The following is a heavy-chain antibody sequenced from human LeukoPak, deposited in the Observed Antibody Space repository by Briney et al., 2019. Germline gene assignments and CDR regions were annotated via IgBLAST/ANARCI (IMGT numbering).Heavy chain of an antibody. Sequence: GGSLRLSCAASGFTFSNAWMSWVRQAPGKGLEWVGRIKSKTDGGTTDYAAPVKGRFTISRDDSKNTLYLQMNSLKTEDTAVYYCTTDWQWLLLPDAFDIWGQGTMVSVSS. CDR3: TTDWQWLLLPDAFDI. CDR1: GFTFSNAW. V-gene: IGHV3-15*01. J-gene: IGHJ3*02. CDR2: IKSKTDGGTT. D-gene: IGHD3-22*01.